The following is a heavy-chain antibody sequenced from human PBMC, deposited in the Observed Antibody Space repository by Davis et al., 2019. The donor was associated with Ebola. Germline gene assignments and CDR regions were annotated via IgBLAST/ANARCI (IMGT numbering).Heavy chain of an antibody. Sequence: GGSLRLSCAASGFTCSSYGMNWVRQAPGKGLEWVSGITSGGDTYYADSVKGRFSISRDNSKNTLYLQMNSLRAEDTAVYYCAREQFGGILYLGYGMDVWGKGTTVTVSS. CDR2: ITSGGDT. CDR3: AREQFGGILYLGYGMDV. J-gene: IGHJ6*04. V-gene: IGHV3-23*01. D-gene: IGHD2-15*01. CDR1: GFTCSSYG.